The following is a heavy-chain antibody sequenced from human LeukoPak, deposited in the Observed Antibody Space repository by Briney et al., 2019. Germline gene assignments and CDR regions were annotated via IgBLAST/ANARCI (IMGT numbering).Heavy chain of an antibody. Sequence: GGSLRLSCAGSGFIFSTYWMGWVRQAPGKGLEWVANIKQDGSEEYYVDSVRGRFTISRDNAKKSLYLQMNSLRAEDTAVYYCAKVTLTSATFDYWGQGALVIVSS. J-gene: IGHJ4*02. CDR2: IKQDGSEE. D-gene: IGHD4/OR15-4a*01. CDR1: GFIFSTYW. CDR3: AKVTLTSATFDY. V-gene: IGHV3-7*01.